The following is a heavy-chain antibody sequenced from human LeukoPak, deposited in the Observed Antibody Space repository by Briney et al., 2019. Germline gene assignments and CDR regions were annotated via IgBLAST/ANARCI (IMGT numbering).Heavy chain of an antibody. J-gene: IGHJ2*01. D-gene: IGHD3-10*01. Sequence: GGSLRLSCVASGFTFSSYGMSWVRQAPGKGLEWVSILYSGGDIYYADSVKGRFTISRDNSRNTLYLQMNTRRVEDSAVYYCARDRAPPTSWYFDLWGRGTLVTVSS. V-gene: IGHV3-53*01. CDR1: GFTFSSYG. CDR3: ARDRAPPTSWYFDL. CDR2: LYSGGDI.